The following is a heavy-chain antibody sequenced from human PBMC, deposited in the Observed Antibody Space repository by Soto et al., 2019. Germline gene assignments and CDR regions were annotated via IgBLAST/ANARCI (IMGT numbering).Heavy chain of an antibody. CDR2: IYYSGST. J-gene: IGHJ4*02. CDR3: ARVEVSSGWYVV. CDR1: GGSISSSSYY. V-gene: IGHV4-39*01. Sequence: QLQLQESGPGLVKPSETLSLTCTVSGGSISSSSYYWSWIRQPPGKGLEWIGSIYYSGSTYYNPSLKSRVTISVDTSKNQFSLELSSVTAADTAVYYCARVEVSSGWYVVWGQGTLVTVSS. D-gene: IGHD6-19*01.